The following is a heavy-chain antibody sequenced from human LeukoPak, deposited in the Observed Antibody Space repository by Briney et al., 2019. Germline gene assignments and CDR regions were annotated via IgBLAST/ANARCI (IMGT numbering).Heavy chain of an antibody. Sequence: GGSLRLSCAASGFTFSSYAMHWVRQAPGKGLEWVAVISYDGSNKYYADSVKGRFTISRDNSKNTLYLQMNSLRAEDTAVYYCARDSSWFPGYYYYMDVWGKGTTVTVSS. J-gene: IGHJ6*03. CDR1: GFTFSSYA. CDR3: ARDSSWFPGYYYYMDV. CDR2: ISYDGSNK. D-gene: IGHD6-13*01. V-gene: IGHV3-30-3*01.